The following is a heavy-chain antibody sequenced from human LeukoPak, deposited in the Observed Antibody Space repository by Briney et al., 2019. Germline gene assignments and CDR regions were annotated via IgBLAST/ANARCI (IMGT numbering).Heavy chain of an antibody. V-gene: IGHV1-46*01. D-gene: IGHD3-10*01. CDR3: AANYYGSGSYYRTFDY. CDR2: INPSGGST. Sequence: ASVKVSCKASGYSFTSYYMHWVRQAPGQGLEWMGIINPSGGSTSYAQKFQGRVTMTRDTSTSTVYMELSSLRSEDTVVYYCAANYYGSGSYYRTFDYWGQGALVTVSS. CDR1: GYSFTSYY. J-gene: IGHJ4*02.